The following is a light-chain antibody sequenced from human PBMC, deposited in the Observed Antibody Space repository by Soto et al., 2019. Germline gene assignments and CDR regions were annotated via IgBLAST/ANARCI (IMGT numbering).Light chain of an antibody. CDR1: QDIRNN. V-gene: IGKV1-16*02. CDR2: GAT. J-gene: IGKJ2*01. Sequence: DIQLTQSPSSLSASLGDRVTITCRASQDIRNNLAWLQQKPGKAPESLIFGATNLLDGVTSNFSASGSGTYFTLTISSLQPENSATYYCQQYDSHPPTFGQGTKLEFK. CDR3: QQYDSHPPT.